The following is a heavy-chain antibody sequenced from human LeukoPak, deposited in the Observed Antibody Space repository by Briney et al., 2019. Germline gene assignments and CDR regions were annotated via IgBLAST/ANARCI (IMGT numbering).Heavy chain of an antibody. V-gene: IGHV3-64D*06. CDR1: GFTFSAYA. J-gene: IGHJ4*02. Sequence: GGSLRLSCSASGFTFSAYAMHWVRQAPGKGLEYVSAISPDGSNTYYADFVKGRFSISRDNSKNTLYLQMSSLRPEDTADYYCVPKGTEGYWGQGTLVTISS. CDR3: VPKGTEGY. CDR2: ISPDGSNT.